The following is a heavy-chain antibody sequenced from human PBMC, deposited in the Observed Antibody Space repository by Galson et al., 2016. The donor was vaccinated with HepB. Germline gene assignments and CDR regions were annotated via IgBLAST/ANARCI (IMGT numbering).Heavy chain of an antibody. CDR2: IDGGSHVM. J-gene: IGHJ4*02. V-gene: IGHV3-48*04. D-gene: IGHD1-14*01. CDR1: GFSFSVYA. CDR3: ARDGTGTGTFSGAFY. Sequence: SLRLSCAGSGFSFSVYAMNWVRQAPGKGLEWVSYIDGGSHVMLYADSVKGRFTVSRDNAENLLYLQMNSLGAEDTGVYFCARDGTGTGTFSGAFYWGQGTLVTVSS.